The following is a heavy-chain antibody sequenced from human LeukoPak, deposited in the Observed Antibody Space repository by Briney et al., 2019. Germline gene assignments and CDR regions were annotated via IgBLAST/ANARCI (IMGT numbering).Heavy chain of an antibody. Sequence: GGSLRLSCAASGFTFSSYAMSWVRQAPGKGLEWVSAISSSGGSTYYADSVKGRFTISRDNSKNTLYLQMNSLRAEDTAVYYCARGTFLPNFDYWGQGTLVTVSS. J-gene: IGHJ4*02. CDR2: ISSSGGST. V-gene: IGHV3-23*01. D-gene: IGHD2/OR15-2a*01. CDR3: ARGTFLPNFDY. CDR1: GFTFSSYA.